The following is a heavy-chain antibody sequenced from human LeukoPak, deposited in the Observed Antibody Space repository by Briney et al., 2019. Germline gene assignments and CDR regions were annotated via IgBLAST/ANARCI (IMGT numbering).Heavy chain of an antibody. CDR3: ARDIRLELRLGHDAFDI. J-gene: IGHJ3*02. D-gene: IGHD1-7*01. V-gene: IGHV3-30*04. CDR1: GFTFCSYA. Sequence: GGSLRLSCAASGFTFCSYAMHWVRQAPGKGLEWVAVISYDGSNKYYADSVKGRFTISRDNAKNSLYLQMNSLRAEDTAVYYCARDIRLELRLGHDAFDIWGQGTMVTVSS. CDR2: ISYDGSNK.